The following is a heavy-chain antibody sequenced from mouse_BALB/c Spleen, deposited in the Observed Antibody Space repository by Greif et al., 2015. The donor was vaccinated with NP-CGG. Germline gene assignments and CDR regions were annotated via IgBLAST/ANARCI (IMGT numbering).Heavy chain of an antibody. Sequence: VQLVESGAELAKPGASVKMSCKASGYTFTSYWMHWVKQRPGQGLEWIGYINPSTGYTEYNQKFKDKATLTADKSSSTAYMQLSSLTSEDSAVYYCARSPYRYDGDFDYWGQGTTLTVSS. CDR3: ARSPYRYDGDFDY. D-gene: IGHD2-14*01. CDR2: INPSTGYT. J-gene: IGHJ2*01. V-gene: IGHV1-7*01. CDR1: GYTFTSYW.